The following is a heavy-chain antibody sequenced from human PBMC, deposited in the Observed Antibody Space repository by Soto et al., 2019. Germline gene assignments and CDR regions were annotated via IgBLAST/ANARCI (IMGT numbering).Heavy chain of an antibody. CDR1: GGSFSGYY. J-gene: IGHJ6*02. CDR2: INHSGST. CDR3: ARVLSYYYYGMDV. Sequence: PSETLSLTCAVYGGSFSGYYWSWIRQPPGKGLEWIGEINHSGSTNYNPPLKSRVTISVDTSKNQFSLKLSSVTAADTAVYYCARVLSYYYYGMDVWGQGTTVTVSS. V-gene: IGHV4-34*01. D-gene: IGHD2-15*01.